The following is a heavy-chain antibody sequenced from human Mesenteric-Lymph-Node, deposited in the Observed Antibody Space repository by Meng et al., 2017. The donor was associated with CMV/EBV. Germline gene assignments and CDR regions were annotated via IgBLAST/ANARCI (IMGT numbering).Heavy chain of an antibody. J-gene: IGHJ4*02. CDR3: ARERLGGPPFDD. V-gene: IGHV3-9*01. CDR2: ISWNSGSI. D-gene: IGHD2-15*01. Sequence: SLKISCAASGFTFDDYAMHWVRQAPGKGLEWVSGISWNSGSIGYADSVKGRFTISRDNAKNLLYLQMNGLRAEDTALYYCARERLGGPPFDDWGQGTLVTVSS. CDR1: GFTFDDYA.